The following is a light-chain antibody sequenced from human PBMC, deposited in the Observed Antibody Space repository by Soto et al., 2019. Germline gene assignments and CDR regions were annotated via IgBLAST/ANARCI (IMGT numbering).Light chain of an antibody. V-gene: IGKV1-5*03. J-gene: IGKJ3*01. Sequence: DIQMTQSPSTLSASVGDRVTITCRASQSINSWLAWYQQKPGKAPRLLIYRASSLEGGVPSRFSGSGSWAEFTLTISSLQPDDFATYYCQHYDSYSGTFGPGTKVDSK. CDR2: RAS. CDR3: QHYDSYSGT. CDR1: QSINSW.